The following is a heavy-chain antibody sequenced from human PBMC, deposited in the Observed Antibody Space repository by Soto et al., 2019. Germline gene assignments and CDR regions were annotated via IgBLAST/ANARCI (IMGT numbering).Heavy chain of an antibody. D-gene: IGHD6-6*01. CDR1: GFTFSSYW. CDR2: IKQDGSEK. CDR3: ARDETEGEYSSSSKGPVGYYYYGMDV. J-gene: IGHJ6*02. Sequence: GGSLRLSCAASGFTFSSYWMSWVRQAPGKGLEWVANIKQDGSEKYYVDSVKGRFTISRDNAKNSLYLQMNSLRAEDTAVYYCARDETEGEYSSSSKGPVGYYYYGMDVWGQGTTVTVSS. V-gene: IGHV3-7*03.